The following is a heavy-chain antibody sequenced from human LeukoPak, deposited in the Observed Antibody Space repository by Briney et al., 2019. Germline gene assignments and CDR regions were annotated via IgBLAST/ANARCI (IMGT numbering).Heavy chain of an antibody. CDR2: ISYDGSDK. J-gene: IGHJ4*02. CDR3: ARNSPFDF. V-gene: IGHV3-30*04. Sequence: GGSLRLSCAASGFTFSSYTMHWVRQAPGKGLEWVAVISYDGSDKYYADSVRGRFTISRDNSKNTLYLHVNSLRAEDTAVFYCARNSPFDFWGQGTLVTVSS. CDR1: GFTFSSYT.